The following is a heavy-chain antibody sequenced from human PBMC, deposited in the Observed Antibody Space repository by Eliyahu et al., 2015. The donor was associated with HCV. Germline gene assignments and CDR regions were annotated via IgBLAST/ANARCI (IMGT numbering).Heavy chain of an antibody. CDR1: GGSXSGXX. D-gene: IGHD1-26*01. CDR3: ARDHRRSGSSHFDY. J-gene: IGHJ4*02. V-gene: IGHV4-34*01. CDR2: INHSGST. Sequence: QVQLQQWGAGLLKPSETLXLXCAVXGGSXSGXXWSWXRQPPGKGLEWIGEINHSGSTNYTPSLKSRVTISVDTSKNQFSLKLSSVTAADTAVYYCARDHRRSGSSHFDYWGQGTLVTVSS.